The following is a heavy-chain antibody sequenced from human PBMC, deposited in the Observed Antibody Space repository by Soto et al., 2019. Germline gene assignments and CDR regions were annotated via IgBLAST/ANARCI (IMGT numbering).Heavy chain of an antibody. CDR1: GYTFTGYA. CDR2: INAGNGNT. J-gene: IGHJ4*02. V-gene: IGHV1-3*01. D-gene: IGHD6-19*01. Sequence: ASGKVSCKASGYTFTGYAMHWVRQAPGQRLEWMGWINAGNGNTKYSQKFQGRVTITRDTSASTAYMELSSLRSEDTAVYYCARAVAVAADFDSWCQRTLVTVS. CDR3: ARAVAVAADFDS.